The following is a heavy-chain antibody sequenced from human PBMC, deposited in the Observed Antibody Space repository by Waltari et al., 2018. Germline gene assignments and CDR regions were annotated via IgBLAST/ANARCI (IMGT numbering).Heavy chain of an antibody. CDR1: EFTFSTYA. CDR3: ARDYCDRTYCHGMDV. V-gene: IGHV3-30*04. CDR2: ISYNARNI. D-gene: IGHD2-21*01. J-gene: IGHJ6*02. Sequence: QGQLVESGGGVVQPGRSVRLSCAASEFTFSTYAMHWVRQAPGKGLEWVAVISYNARNIYYVDAVKGRFTISRDNSKKTLYLQMDSLRAEDTAVYYCARDYCDRTYCHGMDVWGQGTTVTVSS.